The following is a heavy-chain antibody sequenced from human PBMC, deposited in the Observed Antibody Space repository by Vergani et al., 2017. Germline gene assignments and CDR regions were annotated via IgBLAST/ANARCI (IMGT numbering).Heavy chain of an antibody. D-gene: IGHD1-26*01. CDR3: ARDLSGAGIVGATTLDY. CDR1: GYTLSDYY. J-gene: IGHJ4*02. CDR2: ISPHIGDS. V-gene: IGHV1-2*02. Sequence: QVHLVQSGAEVKKPGASVKVSCKTSGYTLSDYYIMWVRQAPGQGLEWMGWISPHIGDSENAQQFQGRVTMTLDASIRTDYMELSRLRSDDTAVYYCARDLSGAGIVGATTLDYWGQGTLVTVSS.